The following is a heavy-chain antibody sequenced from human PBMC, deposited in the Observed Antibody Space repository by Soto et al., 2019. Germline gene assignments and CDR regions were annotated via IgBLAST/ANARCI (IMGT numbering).Heavy chain of an antibody. CDR2: ISSGGDII. V-gene: IGHV3-48*03. CDR3: ARVKWLLRIYYGMDV. J-gene: IGHJ6*02. Sequence: PGGSLRLSCAASEFTFNSYEINWVRQAPGKGLEWVSYISSGGDIIYYADSVKGRFTISRDNAKNSLYLQMNSLRAEDTGIYYYARVKWLLRIYYGMDVWGQGTTVPVSS. D-gene: IGHD2-15*01. CDR1: EFTFNSYE.